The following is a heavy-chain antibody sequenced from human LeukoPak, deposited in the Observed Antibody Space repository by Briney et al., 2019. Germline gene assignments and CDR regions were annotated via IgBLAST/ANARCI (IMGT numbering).Heavy chain of an antibody. CDR2: ISSSSSYI. V-gene: IGHV3-21*01. J-gene: IGHJ4*02. D-gene: IGHD6-13*01. CDR3: ARGPHSSSWPDY. CDR1: GFPFTNYS. Sequence: GGSLRLSCAASGFPFTNYSMNWVRQAPGKGLEWVSSISSSSSYIYYADSVKGRFTISRDNAKNSLYLQMNSLRAEDTAVYYCARGPHSSSWPDYWGQGTLVTVSS.